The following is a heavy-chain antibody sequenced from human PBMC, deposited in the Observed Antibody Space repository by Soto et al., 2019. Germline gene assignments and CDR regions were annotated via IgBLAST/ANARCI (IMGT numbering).Heavy chain of an antibody. V-gene: IGHV3-53*02. CDR1: GFTVSSNY. Sequence: EVQLVETGGGLIQPGGSLRLSCAASGFTVSSNYMSWVRQAPGKGLEWVSVIYSGGSTYYADSVKGRFTISRDNSKNTLYLQMNSLRAEDTAVYYCAGVGAPEVGSYYGMDVWGQGTTVTVSS. CDR3: AGVGAPEVGSYYGMDV. D-gene: IGHD1-26*01. CDR2: IYSGGST. J-gene: IGHJ6*02.